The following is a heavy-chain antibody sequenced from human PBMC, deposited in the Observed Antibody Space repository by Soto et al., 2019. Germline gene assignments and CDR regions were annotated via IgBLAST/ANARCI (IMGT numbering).Heavy chain of an antibody. D-gene: IGHD6-19*01. CDR1: GYTFTSYY. Sequence: QVQLVQSGAEVKKPGASVKVSCKASGYTFTSYYMHWVRQAPGQGLEWMGIINPSGGSTSYAQKFQGRVTMTRDTTTSTVYMELRSLRSEDTAVYYCARDGRSAYSSGRYYFDYWGQGTLVTVSS. CDR3: ARDGRSAYSSGRYYFDY. J-gene: IGHJ4*02. V-gene: IGHV1-46*01. CDR2: INPSGGST.